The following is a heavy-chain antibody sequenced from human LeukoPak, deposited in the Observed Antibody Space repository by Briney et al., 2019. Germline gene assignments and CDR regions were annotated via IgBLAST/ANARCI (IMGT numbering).Heavy chain of an antibody. CDR3: ARGRRLARYYFDY. CDR1: GGSISIYY. Sequence: PSETLSLTCTVSGGSISIYYWSWIRQPAGKGLEWIGRIYTSGSTNYNPSLKSRVTMSVDTSKNQFSLKLSSVTAADTAVYYCARGRRLARYYFDYWGQGTLVTVSS. J-gene: IGHJ4*02. V-gene: IGHV4-4*07. CDR2: IYTSGST. D-gene: IGHD6-6*01.